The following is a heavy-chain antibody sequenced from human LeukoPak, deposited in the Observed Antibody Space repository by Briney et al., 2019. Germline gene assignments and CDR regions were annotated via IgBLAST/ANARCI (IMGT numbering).Heavy chain of an antibody. V-gene: IGHV1-69*13. J-gene: IGHJ4*02. Sequence: ASVKVSCKDVGGSCNSYAIYWVRQAPGQGLEWVGGIIPLLGTASYAQMFQGRLTITADESTSTVYMELSSLRSEDTAIYYCVRTSDWGQGTLVAVSS. D-gene: IGHD6-6*01. CDR3: VRTSD. CDR2: IIPLLGTA. CDR1: GGSCNSYA.